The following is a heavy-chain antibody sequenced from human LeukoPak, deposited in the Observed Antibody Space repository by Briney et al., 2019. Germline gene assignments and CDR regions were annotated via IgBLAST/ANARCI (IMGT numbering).Heavy chain of an antibody. CDR1: GYTFTGYY. CDR2: INPNSGGT. CDR3: ARGQLGYCSSTSCSNY. J-gene: IGHJ4*02. V-gene: IGHV1-2*06. Sequence: GASVKVSCKASGYTFTGYYMHWVRQAPGQGLEWMGRINPNSGGTNYAQKFQGRVTMTRDTSISTAYMELSRLRSDDTAVYYCARGQLGYCSSTSCSNYWGQGTLVTVSS. D-gene: IGHD2-2*01.